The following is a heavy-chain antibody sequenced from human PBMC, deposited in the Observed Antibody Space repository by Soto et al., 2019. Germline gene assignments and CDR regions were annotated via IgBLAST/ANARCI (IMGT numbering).Heavy chain of an antibody. D-gene: IGHD3-9*01. CDR1: CASIITNHHN. Sequence: PSETVSLTCTFSCASIITNHHNWAWVRQPPGKGLEWMGNIHYRGDTYFNPSLGSRLSMSVDTSKNQFSLKLTSVTAADTAVYYCARLPTGYPNWFDPWGQGTLVTVSS. CDR2: IHYRGDT. J-gene: IGHJ5*02. V-gene: IGHV4-39*01. CDR3: ARLPTGYPNWFDP.